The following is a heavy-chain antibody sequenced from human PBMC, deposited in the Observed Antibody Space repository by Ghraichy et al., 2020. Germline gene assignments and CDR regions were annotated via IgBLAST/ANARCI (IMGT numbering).Heavy chain of an antibody. D-gene: IGHD1-1*01. CDR2: TNQDGRQK. CDR3: ARGFGKGTVDL. V-gene: IGHV3-7*03. J-gene: IGHJ5*02. Sequence: LSLTCAPSGFTFSNSWMIWVRQAPGKGLQWVANTNQDGRQKYHVDSVKGRFTISRDNAKNSLYLQMNSLRVEDTGLYYCARGFGKGTVDLWGQGTLVTGSS. CDR1: GFTFSNSW.